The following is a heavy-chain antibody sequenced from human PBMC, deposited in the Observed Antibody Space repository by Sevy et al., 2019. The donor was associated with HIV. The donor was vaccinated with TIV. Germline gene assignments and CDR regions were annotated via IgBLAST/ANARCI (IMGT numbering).Heavy chain of an antibody. Sequence: ASVKVSCKASGGTFSSYAISWVRQAPGQGLEWMGGIIPIFGTANYAQTFQGRVTITADESTSTAYMELSSLRSEDTAVYYCARGNHCSGGSCQLRPFDYWGQGTLVTVSS. V-gene: IGHV1-69*13. CDR1: GGTFSSYA. CDR2: IIPIFGTA. J-gene: IGHJ4*02. D-gene: IGHD2-15*01. CDR3: ARGNHCSGGSCQLRPFDY.